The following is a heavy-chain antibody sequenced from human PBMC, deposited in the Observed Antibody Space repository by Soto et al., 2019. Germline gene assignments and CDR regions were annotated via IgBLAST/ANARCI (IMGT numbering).Heavy chain of an antibody. CDR1: GFTFRGYG. Sequence: QVQLVESGGGVVQPGRSLRLSCAASGFTFRGYGMHWVRQAPGKGLEWVAVISYDGSNKYYADSVKGRFTISRDNSKNTLYLQMHRLRAEDTAVYYCAKDRDTMVVDDNYGLDVWGLGTRVIVA. J-gene: IGHJ6*01. V-gene: IGHV3-30*18. CDR2: ISYDGSNK. CDR3: AKDRDTMVVDDNYGLDV. D-gene: IGHD3-22*01.